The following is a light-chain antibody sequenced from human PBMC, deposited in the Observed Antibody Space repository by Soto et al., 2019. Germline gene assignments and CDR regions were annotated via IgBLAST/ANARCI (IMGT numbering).Light chain of an antibody. J-gene: IGKJ2*01. CDR3: QEYGSSPPYT. CDR1: QSVSSSY. CDR2: GAS. Sequence: EIVLTQSPGTLSLSPGERATLSCRASQSVSSSYLAWYQQTPGQAPRLLIYGASSRATGIPGRFSGSGSGTDFTLTISRLEPEDFAEYYCQEYGSSPPYTFGQGTKLEIK. V-gene: IGKV3-20*01.